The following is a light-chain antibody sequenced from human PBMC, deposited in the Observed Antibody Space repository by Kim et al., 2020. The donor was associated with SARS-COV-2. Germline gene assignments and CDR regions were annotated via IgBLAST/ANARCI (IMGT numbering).Light chain of an antibody. CDR2: QDS. Sequence: SVSPRQTASITCSGDKLGDKYACWYQQKPGRSPVLVIYQDSKRPSGIPERFSGSNSGNTATLTISGTQAMDEADYYCQAWDSSTWVFGGGTQLTVL. V-gene: IGLV3-1*01. CDR1: KLGDKY. J-gene: IGLJ3*02. CDR3: QAWDSSTWV.